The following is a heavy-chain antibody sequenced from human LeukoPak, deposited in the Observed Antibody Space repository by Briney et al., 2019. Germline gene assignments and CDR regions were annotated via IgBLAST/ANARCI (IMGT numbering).Heavy chain of an antibody. J-gene: IGHJ4*02. V-gene: IGHV3-23*01. D-gene: IGHD3-22*01. CDR1: GFTFSSYA. CDR2: ISGSGGST. CDR3: AKGVSSGYYHTLFDY. Sequence: GGSLRLSCAASGFTFSSYAMSWVRQAPGKGLGWVSAISGSGGSTYYADSVKGRFTISRDNSKNTLYLQMNSLRAEDTAVYYCAKGVSSGYYHTLFDYWGQGTLVTVSS.